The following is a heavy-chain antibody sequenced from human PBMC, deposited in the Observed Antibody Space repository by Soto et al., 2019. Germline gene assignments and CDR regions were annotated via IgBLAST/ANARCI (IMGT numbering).Heavy chain of an antibody. V-gene: IGHV4-59*08. D-gene: IGHD3-3*01. J-gene: IGHJ3*02. CDR1: GGSISSYY. CDR2: FYYSGST. Sequence: SETLSLTCTVSGGSISSYYLSWIRQPPGKGLEWIGYFYYSGSTNYNPSLKSRVTISVDTSKNQFSLKLSSVTAADTAVYYCAGILRITIFGVVIPDDAFDIWGQGTMVTVSS. CDR3: AGILRITIFGVVIPDDAFDI.